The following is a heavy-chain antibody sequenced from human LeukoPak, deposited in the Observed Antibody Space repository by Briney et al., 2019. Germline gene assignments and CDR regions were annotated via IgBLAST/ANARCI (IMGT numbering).Heavy chain of an antibody. CDR3: AGNYYDSSGPFS. V-gene: IGHV4-59*01. CDR2: INYSGST. D-gene: IGHD3-22*01. Sequence: SVTLYLTCTASGGSFSSYYWSWIRQAPGKGLEWIGYINYSGSTNYNPSLKSRFTISVDTSKNQFSLKLSSVTAADTAVYYCAGNYYDSSGPFSWSQGTLVTVSS. J-gene: IGHJ4*02. CDR1: GGSFSSYY.